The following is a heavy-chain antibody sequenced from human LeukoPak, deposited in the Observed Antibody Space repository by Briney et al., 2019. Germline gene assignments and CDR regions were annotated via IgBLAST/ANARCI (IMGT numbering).Heavy chain of an antibody. Sequence: ASVKVSCKASGYTFTGYYMHWVRQAPGQGLEWMGWINPNSGGTNYAQKFQGRVTVTRDTSISTAYMELTRLRSDDTAVYYCAREHSWDANWFDPWGQGTLVTVSS. J-gene: IGHJ5*02. D-gene: IGHD6-13*01. CDR2: INPNSGGT. V-gene: IGHV1-2*02. CDR3: AREHSWDANWFDP. CDR1: GYTFTGYY.